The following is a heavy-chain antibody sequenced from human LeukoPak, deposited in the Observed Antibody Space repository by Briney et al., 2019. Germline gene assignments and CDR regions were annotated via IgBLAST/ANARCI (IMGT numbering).Heavy chain of an antibody. CDR2: IYSGGST. Sequence: PGGSLRLSCPASGFTVSSNYMSWVRQAPGKGLEWVSVIYSGGSTYYADSVKGRFTISRDNSKNTLYLQMNSLRAEDTAVYYCARVRNDILTGYDFDYWGQGTLVTVSS. CDR1: GFTVSSNY. D-gene: IGHD3-9*01. V-gene: IGHV3-66*02. CDR3: ARVRNDILTGYDFDY. J-gene: IGHJ4*02.